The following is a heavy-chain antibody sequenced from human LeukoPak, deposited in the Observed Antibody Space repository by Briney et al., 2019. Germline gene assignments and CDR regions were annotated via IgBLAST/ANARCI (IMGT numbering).Heavy chain of an antibody. CDR2: ISSDGSRV. CDR3: AKSPGGRHHN. CDR1: GSTFSDYW. V-gene: IGHV3-74*01. J-gene: IGHJ4*02. D-gene: IGHD3-16*01. Sequence: GSLTLSCAASGSTFSDYWMHWVRQAPGKGLVWVSRISSDGSRVTYADSVKGRFTISRDNSKNTLYLQMNSLRAEDTAVYYCAKSPGGRHHNWGQGTLVTVSS.